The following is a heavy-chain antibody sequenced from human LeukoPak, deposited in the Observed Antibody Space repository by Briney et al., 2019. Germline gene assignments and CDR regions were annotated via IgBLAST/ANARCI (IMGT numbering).Heavy chain of an antibody. V-gene: IGHV3-21*01. CDR1: GFTFSYFS. CDR3: AREYSSSSDRLDS. J-gene: IGHJ4*02. Sequence: PGGSLRLSCAASGFTFSYFSMNWVRQAPGKGLEWVSSISSTGSYIYYADSVKGRFTVSRDNAKNSLYLQMDSLRAEDTAVYYCAREYSSSSDRLDSWGQGTLVTVSS. D-gene: IGHD6-6*01. CDR2: ISSTGSYI.